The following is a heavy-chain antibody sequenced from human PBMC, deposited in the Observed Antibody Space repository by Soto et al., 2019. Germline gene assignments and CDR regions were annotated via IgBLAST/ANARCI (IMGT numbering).Heavy chain of an antibody. Sequence: SETLSLTCTVPGGSISSYYWSWIRQPPGKGLEWIGYIYYSGSTNYNPSLKSRVTISVDTSKNQFSLKLSSVTAADTAVYYCARDLEMATITGYYYYGMDVWGQGTTVTVSS. D-gene: IGHD5-12*01. CDR2: IYYSGST. CDR1: GGSISSYY. CDR3: ARDLEMATITGYYYYGMDV. V-gene: IGHV4-59*01. J-gene: IGHJ6*02.